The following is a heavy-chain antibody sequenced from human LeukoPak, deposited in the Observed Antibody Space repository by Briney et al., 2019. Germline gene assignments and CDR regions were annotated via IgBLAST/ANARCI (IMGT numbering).Heavy chain of an antibody. J-gene: IGHJ6*01. V-gene: IGHV3-7*01. CDR1: GFTFSSYW. Sequence: QTGGSLRLSCAASGFTFSSYWMSWVRQAPGKGLEWVANINQDGTEEYYVDSVKGRVTISRDNAKNSLYLQMNSLGAEDTAVYYCATLHFYAMGVWGQGTTVTVSS. CDR2: INQDGTEE. CDR3: ATLHFYAMGV.